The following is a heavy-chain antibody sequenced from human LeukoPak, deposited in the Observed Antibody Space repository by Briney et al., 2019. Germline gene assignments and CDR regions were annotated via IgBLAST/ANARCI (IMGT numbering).Heavy chain of an antibody. D-gene: IGHD5-24*01. CDR1: GFTFSSYW. J-gene: IGHJ4*02. Sequence: GGSLRLSCTASGFTFSSYWMHWVRQAPGKGLVWVSRINSDVGSTSYADSVKGRFTISRANAKNTLYLQMNSLRAEDTAVYYCARRIQGMAPYYFDYWGQGTLVTVSS. CDR2: INSDVGST. V-gene: IGHV3-74*01. CDR3: ARRIQGMAPYYFDY.